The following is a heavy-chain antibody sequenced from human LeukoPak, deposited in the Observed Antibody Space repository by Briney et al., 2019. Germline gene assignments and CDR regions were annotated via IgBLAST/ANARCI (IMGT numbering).Heavy chain of an antibody. V-gene: IGHV4-34*01. CDR1: GGSFSGYY. CDR3: ARGYASNDFWSGYFLNFDY. D-gene: IGHD3-3*01. CDR2: INHGGST. J-gene: IGHJ4*02. Sequence: PSETLSLTCAVYGGSFSGYYWSWIRQPPGKGLEWIGEINHGGSTNYNPSLKSRVTISVDTSKNQFSLKLSSVTAADTAVYYCARGYASNDFWSGYFLNFDYWGQGTLVTVSS.